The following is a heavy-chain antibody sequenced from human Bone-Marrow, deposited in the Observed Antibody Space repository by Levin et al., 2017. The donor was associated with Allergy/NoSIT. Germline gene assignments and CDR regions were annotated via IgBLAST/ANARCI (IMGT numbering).Heavy chain of an antibody. V-gene: IGHV3-33*08. D-gene: IGHD1-1*01. CDR2: IWYDGTNK. CDR3: ARDLDTSELFDS. J-gene: IGHJ4*02. CDR1: GFTFSDYA. Sequence: GESLKISCAASGFTFSDYAIHWVRQAPGKGLEWVGIIWYDGTNKHYADSVRGRFTISRDNSKNTLYLQMNSLRAEDTAVYYCARDLDTSELFDSWGQGTLVTVAS.